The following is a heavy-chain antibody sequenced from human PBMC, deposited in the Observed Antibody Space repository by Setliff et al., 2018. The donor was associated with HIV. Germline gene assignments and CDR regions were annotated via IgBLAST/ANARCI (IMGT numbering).Heavy chain of an antibody. D-gene: IGHD1-1*01. J-gene: IGHJ5*02. Sequence: ASVKVSCKASGYTFTSYGISWVRQAPGQGLEWMGWISAYNGNTNYAQKLQGRVTMTTDTSTSTAYMELRSLRPDDTAVYYCARDAGTGGPGRWVDPWGQGTMVTVSS. CDR2: ISAYNGNT. CDR1: GYTFTSYG. CDR3: ARDAGTGGPGRWVDP. V-gene: IGHV1-18*01.